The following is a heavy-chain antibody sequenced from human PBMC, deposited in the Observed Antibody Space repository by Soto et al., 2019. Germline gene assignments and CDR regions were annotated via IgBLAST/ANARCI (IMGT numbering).Heavy chain of an antibody. V-gene: IGHV3-33*01. J-gene: IGHJ6*02. CDR3: ARDRGYYYYYGMDV. CDR2: IWHDGSNK. Sequence: QVQLVESGGGVVQPGRSLRLSCAASGFTFSSYGMHWVRQAPGKGLEWVAGIWHDGSNKYYADSVKGRFTISRDNSKNTLYLQMNSLRAEDTAVYYCARDRGYYYYYGMDVWGQGTTVTVSS. CDR1: GFTFSSYG.